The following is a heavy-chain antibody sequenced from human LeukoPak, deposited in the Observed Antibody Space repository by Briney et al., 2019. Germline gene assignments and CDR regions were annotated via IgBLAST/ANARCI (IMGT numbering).Heavy chain of an antibody. CDR3: ARGWSSYGDYLGIASDAFDI. V-gene: IGHV4-4*07. D-gene: IGHD4-17*01. J-gene: IGHJ3*02. Sequence: KPSETLSLTCTVSGGSISSYYWSWIRQPAGKGLEWIGRIYTSGSTNYNPSLKSRVTMSVDTSKNQFSLKLSSVTAADTAVYYCARGWSSYGDYLGIASDAFDIWGQGTMVTVSS. CDR2: IYTSGST. CDR1: GGSISSYY.